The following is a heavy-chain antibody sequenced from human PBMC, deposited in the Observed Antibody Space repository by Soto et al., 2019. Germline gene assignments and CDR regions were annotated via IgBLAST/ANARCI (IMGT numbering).Heavy chain of an antibody. V-gene: IGHV3-53*01. CDR2: IYSGGNP. CDR1: GFSVGGNY. J-gene: IGHJ4*02. Sequence: EERLVQSGGGLVQPGGSLRLSCAASGFSVGGNYMSWVRQAPGKGLELVSLIYSGGNPFYEDSMKGRFTLSRDNSNNMLYLQMDSLRAEDTAVYYCARGPNSDCWGQGTLVIVSS. D-gene: IGHD2-21*01. CDR3: ARGPNSDC.